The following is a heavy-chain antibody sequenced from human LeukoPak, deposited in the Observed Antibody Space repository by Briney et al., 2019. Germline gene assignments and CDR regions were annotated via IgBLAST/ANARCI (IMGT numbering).Heavy chain of an antibody. J-gene: IGHJ4*02. CDR1: GGTFSSYA. CDR2: INPSGGST. D-gene: IGHD1-26*01. V-gene: IGHV1-46*01. CDR3: ASYSGSYSAFDY. Sequence: ASVKVSCKASGGTFSSYAISWVRQAPGQGLEWMGIINPSGGSTSYAQKFQGRVTMTRNTSTSTVYMELSSLRSEDTAVYYCASYSGSYSAFDYWGQGTLVTVSS.